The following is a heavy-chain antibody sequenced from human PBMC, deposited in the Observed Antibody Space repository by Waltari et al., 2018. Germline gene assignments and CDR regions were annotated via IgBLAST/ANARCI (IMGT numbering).Heavy chain of an antibody. Sequence: EVQLVESGGGLIQPGGSLRLSCAASGFTVSSNYMRWVRHAPGKGLEWVSVIYSGGSTYYADSVKGRFTISRDNSKNTLYLQMNSLRAEDTAVYYCAKGYCSGGSCFPFYYYYGMDVWGQGTTVTVSS. CDR1: GFTVSSNY. J-gene: IGHJ6*02. CDR2: IYSGGST. CDR3: AKGYCSGGSCFPFYYYYGMDV. D-gene: IGHD2-15*01. V-gene: IGHV3-53*01.